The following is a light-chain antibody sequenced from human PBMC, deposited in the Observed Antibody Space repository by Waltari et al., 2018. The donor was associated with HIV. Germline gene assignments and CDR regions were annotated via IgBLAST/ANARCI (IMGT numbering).Light chain of an antibody. V-gene: IGLV1-51*01. CDR2: DNN. CDR1: SPTLGNNY. J-gene: IGLJ3*02. Sequence: SVLRNPPSVSPAPGQKAPIPGSGFSPTLGNNYVSCYQHLPGPAPKLLIYDNNKRPSGIPDRFSGSKAGTSATLSITGLQTGDEADYYCGTWDSSLSVNWVFGGGTRVTVL. CDR3: GTWDSSLSVNWV.